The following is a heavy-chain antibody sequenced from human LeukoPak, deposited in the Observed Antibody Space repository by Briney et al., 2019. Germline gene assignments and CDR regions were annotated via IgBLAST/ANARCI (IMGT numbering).Heavy chain of an antibody. CDR2: ISSSSSTI. V-gene: IGHV3-48*02. Sequence: PGGSLRLSCAASGFTFSSYGMNWVRQAPGKGLEWVSYISSSSSTIYYADSVKGRFTISRDNAKNSLYLQMNSLRDEDTAVYYCARDRGYSSSPSNWFDPWGQGTLVTVSS. CDR3: ARDRGYSSSPSNWFDP. D-gene: IGHD6-13*01. J-gene: IGHJ5*02. CDR1: GFTFSSYG.